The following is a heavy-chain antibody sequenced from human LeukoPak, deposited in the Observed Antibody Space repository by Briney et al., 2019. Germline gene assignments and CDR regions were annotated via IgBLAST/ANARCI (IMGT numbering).Heavy chain of an antibody. CDR2: ISGSGDNT. CDR1: GFTFNTYA. Sequence: GGSLRLSCAPSGFTFNTYAMNWVRQAPGNGLEWVSAISGSGDNTSYADSVTGRFTIPRDDSKSTVYLQMNSLRAEDTAVYYCAKDQSDKGSYAAFDYWGQGTLVPVSS. V-gene: IGHV3-23*01. CDR3: AKDQSDKGSYAAFDY. D-gene: IGHD3-10*01. J-gene: IGHJ4*02.